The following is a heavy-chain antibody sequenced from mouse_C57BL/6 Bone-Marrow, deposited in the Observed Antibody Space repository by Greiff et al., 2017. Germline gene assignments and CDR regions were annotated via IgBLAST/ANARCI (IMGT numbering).Heavy chain of an antibody. CDR3: ARRWYFDV. V-gene: IGHV1-81*01. Sequence: QVHVKQSGAELARPGASVKLSCKASGYTFTSYGLSWVKQRPGQGLEWIGEIYPRSGNTYYNEKFKGKATLTADKSSSTAYMELRSLTSEDSAVYFCARRWYFDVWGKGTTVTVSS. CDR1: GYTFTSYG. J-gene: IGHJ1*03. CDR2: IYPRSGNT.